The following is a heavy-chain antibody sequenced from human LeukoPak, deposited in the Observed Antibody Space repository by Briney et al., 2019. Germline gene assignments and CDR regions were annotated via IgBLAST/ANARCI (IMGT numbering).Heavy chain of an antibody. CDR3: ASPVGGYRGPDDDAFDI. Sequence: GRSLRLSCAASGFTFSSYGMHWVRQAPGKGLEWVAVIWYDGSNKYYADSVKGRFTISRDNSKNTLYLQMNSLRAEDTAVYYCASPVGGYRGPDDDAFDIWGQGTMVTVSS. CDR1: GFTFSSYG. V-gene: IGHV3-33*01. D-gene: IGHD3-16*01. J-gene: IGHJ3*02. CDR2: IWYDGSNK.